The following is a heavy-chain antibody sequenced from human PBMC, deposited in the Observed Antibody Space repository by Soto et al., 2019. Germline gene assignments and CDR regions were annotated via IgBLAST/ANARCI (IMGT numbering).Heavy chain of an antibody. CDR1: GFRFSSYS. CDR2: ISSSSSTT. CDR3: ANTLGDFDI. Sequence: EVQLVESGGGLIQPGGSLRLSCAASGFRFSSYSMNWVRQAPGKGLEWVSHISSSSSTTYYADSVKGRFTISRDNAKNSLYLQMNSLRAEDTAVYYCANTLGDFDIWGQGTMVTVSS. D-gene: IGHD2-2*02. V-gene: IGHV3-48*01. J-gene: IGHJ3*02.